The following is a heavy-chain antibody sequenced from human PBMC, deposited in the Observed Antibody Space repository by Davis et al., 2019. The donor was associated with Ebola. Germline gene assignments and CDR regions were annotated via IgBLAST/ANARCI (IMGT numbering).Heavy chain of an antibody. V-gene: IGHV4-4*02. D-gene: IGHD3-22*01. CDR1: GGSISSSNW. CDR3: ASADKYYYDSSGYRTRGAFDI. J-gene: IGHJ3*02. Sequence: GSLRLSCAVSGGSISSSNWWSWVRQPPGKGLEWIGEIYHSGSTNYNPSLKSRVTISVDKSKNQFSLKLSSVTAADTAVYYCASADKYYYDSSGYRTRGAFDIWGQGTMVTVSS. CDR2: IYHSGST.